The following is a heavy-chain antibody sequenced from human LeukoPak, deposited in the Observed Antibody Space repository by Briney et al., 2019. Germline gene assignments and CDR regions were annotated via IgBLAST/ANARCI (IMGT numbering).Heavy chain of an antibody. V-gene: IGHV3-74*01. CDR2: INPNGRTT. CDR3: ASTRLFDP. Sequence: PGESLRLSCAASGFTFSGYWIHWVRQAPGKGLEWVSRINPNGRTTTYADSVKGRFTISRDNAKNSLYLQMNSLRAEDTAVYYCASTRLFDPWGQGTLVTVSS. J-gene: IGHJ5*02. CDR1: GFTFSGYW.